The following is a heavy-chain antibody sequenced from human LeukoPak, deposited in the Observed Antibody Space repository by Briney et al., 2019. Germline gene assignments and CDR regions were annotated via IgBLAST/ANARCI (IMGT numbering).Heavy chain of an antibody. CDR2: ISSSGSAI. J-gene: IGHJ4*02. CDR3: ARGGSLGY. V-gene: IGHV3-48*03. D-gene: IGHD6-19*01. Sequence: PGGSLRLSCAASGFTFSSYEMNWVRQAPGKGLEWVSKISSSGSAIYYADSVKGRFTISRDNAKSTLYLQMNSLRAEDTAGYYCARGGSLGYWGQGTLVTVSS. CDR1: GFTFSSYE.